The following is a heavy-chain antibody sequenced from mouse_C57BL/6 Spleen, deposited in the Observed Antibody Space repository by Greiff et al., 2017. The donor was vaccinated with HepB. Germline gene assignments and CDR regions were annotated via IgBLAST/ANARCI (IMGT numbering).Heavy chain of an antibody. CDR2: IDPETGGT. J-gene: IGHJ3*01. D-gene: IGHD1-1*01. V-gene: IGHV1-15*01. Sequence: QVQLQQSGAELVRPGASVTLSCKASGYTFTDYEMHWVKQTPVHGLEWIGAIDPETGGTAYNQKFKGKAILTADKSSSTAYMELRSLTSEDSAVYYCTGDDGSSPAWFAYWGQGTLVTVSA. CDR1: GYTFTDYE. CDR3: TGDDGSSPAWFAY.